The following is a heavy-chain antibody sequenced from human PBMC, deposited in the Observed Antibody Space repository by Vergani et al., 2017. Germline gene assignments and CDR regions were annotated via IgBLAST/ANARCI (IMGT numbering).Heavy chain of an antibody. Sequence: QVQLVESGGGVVQPGRSLRLSCAASGFTFSSYGMHWVRQAPGKGLEWVAVIWYDGSNKYYADSVKGRFTISRDNSKNTLYLQMNSLRAEDTAVYYCARDDYSSSWPGHGVYDYWGQGTLVTVSS. CDR1: GFTFSSYG. V-gene: IGHV3-33*01. J-gene: IGHJ4*02. CDR2: IWYDGSNK. D-gene: IGHD6-13*01. CDR3: ARDDYSSSWPGHGVYDY.